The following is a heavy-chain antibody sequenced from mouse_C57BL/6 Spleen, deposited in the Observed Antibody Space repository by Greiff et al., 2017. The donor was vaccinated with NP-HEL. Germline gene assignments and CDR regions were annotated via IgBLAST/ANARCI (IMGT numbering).Heavy chain of an antibody. V-gene: IGHV1-52*01. D-gene: IGHD1-1*01. CDR2: IDPSDSET. CDR1: GYTFTSYW. Sequence: QVQLKQSGAELVRPGSSVKLSCKASGYTFTSYWMHWVKQRPIQGLEWIGNIDPSDSETHYNQKFKDKATLTVDKSSSTAYMQLSSLTSEDSAVYYCARYYYGSFDYWGQGTTLTLSS. J-gene: IGHJ2*01. CDR3: ARYYYGSFDY.